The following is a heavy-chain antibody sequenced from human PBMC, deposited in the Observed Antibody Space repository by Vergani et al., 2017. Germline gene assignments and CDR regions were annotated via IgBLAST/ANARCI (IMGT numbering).Heavy chain of an antibody. J-gene: IGHJ5*02. V-gene: IGHV4-39*01. Sequence: QLQLQESGPGLVKPSETLSLTCTVSGGSISSSSYYWGWIRQPPGKGLEWIGSIYYSGSTYYNPSLKSRVTISVDTSKNQFSLKLSSVTAADTAVYYCAGYCSGGSCPNNGFDPWGQGTLVTVSS. CDR2: IYYSGST. CDR1: GGSISSSSYY. D-gene: IGHD2-15*01. CDR3: AGYCSGGSCPNNGFDP.